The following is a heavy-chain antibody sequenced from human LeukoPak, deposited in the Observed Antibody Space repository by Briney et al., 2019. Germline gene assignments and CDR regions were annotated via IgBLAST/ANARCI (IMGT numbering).Heavy chain of an antibody. D-gene: IGHD6-13*01. CDR2: IDEDGGEK. CDR1: DFTFSRHW. Sequence: GGSLRLSCTGSDFTFSRHWMTWVRQAPGKGLEWVANIDEDGGEKYYMDAVKGRFTISRDNAKSSLYLQMNSLRAEDTAVYYCARDRILAAAGTWGNYWGQGTLVTVSS. J-gene: IGHJ4*02. V-gene: IGHV3-7*01. CDR3: ARDRILAAAGTWGNY.